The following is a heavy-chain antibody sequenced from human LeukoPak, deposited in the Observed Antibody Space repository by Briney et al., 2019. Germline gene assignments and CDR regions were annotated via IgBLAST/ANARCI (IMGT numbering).Heavy chain of an antibody. V-gene: IGHV3-74*01. CDR2: INSDGSST. J-gene: IGHJ4*02. D-gene: IGHD3-9*01. Sequence: PGGSLRLSCAAFGFTFSSYWMHWVRQAPGKGLVWVSRINSDGSSTGYADSVKGRFTISRDNAKNTLYLQMNSLRAEDTAVYYCARGPYDILTGYYGYYFDYWGQGTLVTVSS. CDR3: ARGPYDILTGYYGYYFDY. CDR1: GFTFSSYW.